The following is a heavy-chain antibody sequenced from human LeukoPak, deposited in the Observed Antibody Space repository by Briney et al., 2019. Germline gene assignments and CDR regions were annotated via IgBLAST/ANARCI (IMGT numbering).Heavy chain of an antibody. J-gene: IGHJ4*02. Sequence: ASVKVSCKASGYTLTNNYMHWVRQAPGQGLEWMGIINPSGGSTYYAQKFQGRVTMPRDTSTSTVYMELSSLRSEDTAVYYCARAVGIVVVVVATLDYWGQGTLVTVSS. V-gene: IGHV1-46*01. CDR2: INPSGGST. CDR3: ARAVGIVVVVVATLDY. CDR1: GYTLTNNY. D-gene: IGHD2-15*01.